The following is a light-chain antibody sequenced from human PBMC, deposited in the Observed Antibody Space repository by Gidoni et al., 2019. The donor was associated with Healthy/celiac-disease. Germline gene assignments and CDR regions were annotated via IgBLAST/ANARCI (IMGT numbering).Light chain of an antibody. CDR1: QSVSSY. Sequence: ELLLTQSPATLSLSPGERATLSCRASQSVSSYLAWYQQKPGQAPRLLIYDASNRATGIPDFTLTISILEPEDFAVYYCQQRSNWPRTFGQGTKLEIK. CDR3: QQRSNWPRT. CDR2: DAS. J-gene: IGKJ2*01. V-gene: IGKV3-11*01.